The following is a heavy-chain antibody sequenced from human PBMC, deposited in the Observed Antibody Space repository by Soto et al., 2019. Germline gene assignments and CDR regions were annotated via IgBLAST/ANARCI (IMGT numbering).Heavy chain of an antibody. CDR2: IYYSGST. D-gene: IGHD2-21*02. V-gene: IGHV4-61*01. Sequence: SETLSLTCTVSGDSVSSGSYYWSWIRQPPGKGLEWIGYIYYSGSTNYNPSLKSRVTISVDTSKNQFSLKLSSVTAADTAVYYCARVRYCGGDCYPYYFDYWGQGTLVTVSS. CDR3: ARVRYCGGDCYPYYFDY. J-gene: IGHJ4*02. CDR1: GDSVSSGSYY.